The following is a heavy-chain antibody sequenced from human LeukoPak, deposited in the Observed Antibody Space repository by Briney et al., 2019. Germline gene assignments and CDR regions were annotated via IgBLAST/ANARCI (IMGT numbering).Heavy chain of an antibody. V-gene: IGHV4-39*07. Sequence: SETLSLTCTVSADSVSSGHYYWGWIRQPPGKGLEWIGEINHSGSTNYNPSLKSRVTVSVDTSKNQFSLKLSSVTAADTAVYYCATYYGSGVGGWFDPWGQGTLVTVSS. CDR2: INHSGST. CDR1: ADSVSSGHYY. J-gene: IGHJ5*02. CDR3: ATYYGSGVGGWFDP. D-gene: IGHD3-10*01.